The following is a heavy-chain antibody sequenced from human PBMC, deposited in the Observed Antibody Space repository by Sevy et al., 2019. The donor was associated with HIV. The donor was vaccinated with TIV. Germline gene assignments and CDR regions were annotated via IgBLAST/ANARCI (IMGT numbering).Heavy chain of an antibody. V-gene: IGHV3-33*01. CDR1: GFSFSSYG. D-gene: IGHD3-10*01. CDR2: IWYDGTNK. Sequence: GGSLRLSCAASGFSFSSYGMHWVRQAPGKGMEWVALIWYDGTNKYYADSVKGRFISSRDNSKNTLYLQMNSLRAEDTAVYYCASGAYYYASRSQNFDYWGPGILVTVSS. CDR3: ASGAYYYASRSQNFDY. J-gene: IGHJ4*02.